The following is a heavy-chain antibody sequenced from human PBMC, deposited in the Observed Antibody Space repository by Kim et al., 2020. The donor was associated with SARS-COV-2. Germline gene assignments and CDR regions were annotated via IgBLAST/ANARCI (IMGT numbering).Heavy chain of an antibody. CDR2: IKQDGSEK. V-gene: IGHV3-7*03. J-gene: IGHJ4*02. D-gene: IGHD6-13*01. CDR3: ARDVRQLSPYFDY. Sequence: GGSLRLSCAASGFTFSSYWMSWVRQAPGKGLEWVANIKQDGSEKYYVDSVKGRFTISRDNAKNSLYLQMNSLRAEDTAVYYCARDVRQLSPYFDYWGQGTLVTVSS. CDR1: GFTFSSYW.